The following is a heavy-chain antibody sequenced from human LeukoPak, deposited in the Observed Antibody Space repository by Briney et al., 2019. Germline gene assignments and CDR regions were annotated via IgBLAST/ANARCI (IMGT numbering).Heavy chain of an antibody. J-gene: IGHJ5*02. D-gene: IGHD3-3*01. CDR3: ARGRSYYDFWSGYYMFDP. Sequence: SEALSLTCAVYGGSFSGYYWSWIRQPPGEGLEWIGEINHSGSTNYNPSLKSRVTISVDTSKNQFSLKLSSVTAADTAVYYCARGRSYYDFWSGYYMFDPWGQGTLVTVSS. CDR1: GGSFSGYY. CDR2: INHSGST. V-gene: IGHV4-34*01.